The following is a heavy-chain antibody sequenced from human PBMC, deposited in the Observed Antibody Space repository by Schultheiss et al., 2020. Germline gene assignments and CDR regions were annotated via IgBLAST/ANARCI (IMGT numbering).Heavy chain of an antibody. D-gene: IGHD3-22*01. V-gene: IGHV3-33*01. J-gene: IGHJ3*02. Sequence: GGSLRLSCAASGFTFSSYGMHWVRQAPGKGLEWVAVIWYDGSNKYYADSVKGRFTISRDNSKNTLYLQMNSLRAEDTAVYYCARDAYYYDSSGYYRDAFDIWGQGTMVTVSS. CDR3: ARDAYYYDSSGYYRDAFDI. CDR1: GFTFSSYG. CDR2: IWYDGSNK.